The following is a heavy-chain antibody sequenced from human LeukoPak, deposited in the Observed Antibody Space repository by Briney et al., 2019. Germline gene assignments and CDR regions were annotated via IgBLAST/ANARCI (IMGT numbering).Heavy chain of an antibody. CDR1: GFTFSSYA. CDR3: AKDDGWLYYNH. D-gene: IGHD3-22*01. CDR2: ISPGGEIP. V-gene: IGHV3-23*01. Sequence: GGSLRLSCAASGFTFSSYAMSWVRQAPGKGLEWVSGISPGGEIPYYADSVKGRFTISRDNSKDTVSLQMHSLRAEDTATYYCAKDDGWLYYNHRGQGTLVTVSS. J-gene: IGHJ4*02.